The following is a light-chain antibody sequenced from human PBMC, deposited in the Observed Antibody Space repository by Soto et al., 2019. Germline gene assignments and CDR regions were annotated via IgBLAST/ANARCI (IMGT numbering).Light chain of an antibody. V-gene: IGLV2-14*03. Sequence: QSALTQPACVSGSPGQSITISCTGTSSDVGAYNYVSWCQHHPGKAPKLIIYDVNNRPSGVSNRFSGSKSGNTASLTISGLQADDEAYYYCTSYTTSSTGVFGGGTQLTVL. J-gene: IGLJ3*02. CDR3: TSYTTSSTGV. CDR2: DVN. CDR1: SSDVGAYNY.